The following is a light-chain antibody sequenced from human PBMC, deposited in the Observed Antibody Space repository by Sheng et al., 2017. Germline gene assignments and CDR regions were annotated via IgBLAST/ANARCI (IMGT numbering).Light chain of an antibody. J-gene: IGKJ2*01. CDR2: DAS. Sequence: DIQMTQSPSSLSASVGDRITITCQASQAISNHLNWYQHKPGEAPKLLIFDASNLETGVPSRFSGSGSGTDFSFTISSLQPEDVATYYCQEYESLPGSTFGQGTKLEI. V-gene: IGKV1-33*01. CDR1: QAISNH. CDR3: QEYESLPGST.